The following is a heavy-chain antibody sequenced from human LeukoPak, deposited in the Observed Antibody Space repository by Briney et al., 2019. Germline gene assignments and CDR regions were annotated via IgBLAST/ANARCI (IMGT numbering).Heavy chain of an antibody. CDR3: ARGGIQPTYCYYYYYMDV. CDR2: ISYDGSNK. Sequence: GGSLRLSCAASGFTFSSYAMHWVRQAPGKGLEWVAVISYDGSNKYYADSVKGRFTISRDNSKNTLYLQMNSLRAEDTAVYYCARGGIQPTYCYYYYYMDVWGKGTTVTVSS. V-gene: IGHV3-30-3*01. CDR1: GFTFSSYA. J-gene: IGHJ6*03. D-gene: IGHD5-18*01.